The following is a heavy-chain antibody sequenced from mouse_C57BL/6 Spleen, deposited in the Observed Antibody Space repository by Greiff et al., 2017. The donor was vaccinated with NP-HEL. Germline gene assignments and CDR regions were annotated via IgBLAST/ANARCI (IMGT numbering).Heavy chain of an antibody. CDR2: ISSGSSTI. Sequence: EVQVVESGGGLVKPGGSLKLSCAASGFTFSDYGMHWVRQAPEKGLEWVAYISSGSSTIYYADTVKGRFTISRDNAKNTLFLQMTSLRSEDTAMYYCARREHYYGSSEDYWSQGKTLTVAS. CDR3: ARREHYYGSSEDY. D-gene: IGHD1-1*01. J-gene: IGHJ2*01. V-gene: IGHV5-17*01. CDR1: GFTFSDYG.